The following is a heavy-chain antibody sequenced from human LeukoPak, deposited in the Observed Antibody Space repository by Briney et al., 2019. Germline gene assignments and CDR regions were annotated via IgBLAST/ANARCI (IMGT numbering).Heavy chain of an antibody. CDR2: INPNSGGT. V-gene: IGHV1-2*02. CDR1: GYSFTGYY. D-gene: IGHD2-15*01. CDR3: ARDPQEYCGGGSCYLYYFDY. Sequence: ASVKVSCKASGYSFTGYYMHWVRQAPGQGLEWMGWINPNSGGTSYAQKFQGRVTMTRDTSIGTAYMELSRLRSDDTAVYYCARDPQEYCGGGSCYLYYFDYWGQGTLVTVSS. J-gene: IGHJ4*02.